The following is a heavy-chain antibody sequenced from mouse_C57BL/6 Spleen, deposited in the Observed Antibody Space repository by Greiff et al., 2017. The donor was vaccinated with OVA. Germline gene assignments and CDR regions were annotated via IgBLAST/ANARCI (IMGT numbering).Heavy chain of an antibody. D-gene: IGHD1-1*01. CDR2: IDPETGGT. CDR3: TREERNYYGTYFAY. Sequence: QVQLKESGAELVRPGASVTLSCKASGYTFTDYEMHWVKQTPVHGLEWIGAIDPETGGTAYNQKFKGKAILTADKSSSTAYMELRSLTSEDSAVYYCTREERNYYGTYFAYWGQGTLVTVSA. CDR1: GYTFTDYE. J-gene: IGHJ3*01. V-gene: IGHV1-15*01.